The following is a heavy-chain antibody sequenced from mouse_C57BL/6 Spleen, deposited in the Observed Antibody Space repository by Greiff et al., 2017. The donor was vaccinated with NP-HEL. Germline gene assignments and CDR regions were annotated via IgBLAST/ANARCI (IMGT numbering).Heavy chain of an antibody. CDR3: ARGDYGYDGAWFAY. J-gene: IGHJ3*01. D-gene: IGHD2-2*01. V-gene: IGHV1-55*01. CDR2: IYPGSGST. Sequence: QVQLQQPGAELVKPGASVKMSCKASGYTFTSYWITWVKQRPGQGLEWIGDIYPGSGSTNYNEKFKSKATLTVDTSSSTAYMQLSSLTSEDSAVYYCARGDYGYDGAWFAYWGQGTLVTVSA. CDR1: GYTFTSYW.